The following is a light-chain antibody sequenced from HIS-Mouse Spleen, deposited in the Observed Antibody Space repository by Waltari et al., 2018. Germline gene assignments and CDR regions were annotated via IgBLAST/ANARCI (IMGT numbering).Light chain of an antibody. V-gene: IGLV3-10*01. CDR2: EDS. J-gene: IGLJ2*01. CDR3: YSTDSSGNHRV. CDR1: ALPTKY. Sequence: SYELTQPPSVSVSPGQPARSTSSGDALPTKYAYWYQQKSGQAPWLAIYEDSKRPSGIPERFSGSSSGTMATLTISGAQVEDEADYYCYSTDSSGNHRVFGGGTKLTVL.